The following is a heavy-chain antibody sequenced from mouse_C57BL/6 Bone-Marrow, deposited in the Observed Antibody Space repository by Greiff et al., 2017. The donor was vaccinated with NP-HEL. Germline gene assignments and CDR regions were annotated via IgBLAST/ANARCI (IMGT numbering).Heavy chain of an antibody. Sequence: EVQLQQSGTVLARPGASVKMSCKTSGYTFTSYWMHWVKQRPGQGLEWIGAIYPGNSDTSYNQKFKGKAKLNAVTSASTAYMELSSLTNGDSSGYYWTPTGTWFAYWGQGTLVTVSA. CDR1: GYTFTSYW. J-gene: IGHJ3*01. V-gene: IGHV1-5*01. D-gene: IGHD4-1*02. CDR3: TPTGTWFAY. CDR2: IYPGNSDT.